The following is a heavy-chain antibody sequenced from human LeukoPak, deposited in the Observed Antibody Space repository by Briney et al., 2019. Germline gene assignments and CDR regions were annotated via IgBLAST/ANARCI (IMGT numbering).Heavy chain of an antibody. V-gene: IGHV1-46*01. J-gene: IGHJ4*02. D-gene: IGHD3-22*01. Sequence: ASVKVSCKASGYTFTSYYMHWVRQAPGQGLEWTGIINPSGGSTSYAQKFQGRVTMTRDTSTSTVYMELSSLRSEDTAVYYCARVLEKYYYDSSGTFDYWGQGTLVTVSS. CDR2: INPSGGST. CDR1: GYTFTSYY. CDR3: ARVLEKYYYDSSGTFDY.